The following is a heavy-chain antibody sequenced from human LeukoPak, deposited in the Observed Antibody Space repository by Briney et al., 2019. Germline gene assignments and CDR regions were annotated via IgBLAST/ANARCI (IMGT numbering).Heavy chain of an antibody. J-gene: IGHJ3*02. CDR1: GGSISSFY. Sequence: PSETLSLTCTVSGGSISSFYWSWIRQPPGKGLEWIGYIYYSGTTNYNPSLKSRVTISVDTSKNQFSLKLSSVTAADTAVYYCARQTTVTTVFDAFDIWGQGTMVTVSS. V-gene: IGHV4-59*01. CDR3: ARQTTVTTVFDAFDI. D-gene: IGHD4-17*01. CDR2: IYYSGTT.